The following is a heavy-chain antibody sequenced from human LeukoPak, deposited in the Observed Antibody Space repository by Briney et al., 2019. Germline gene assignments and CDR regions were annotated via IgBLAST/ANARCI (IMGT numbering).Heavy chain of an antibody. J-gene: IGHJ5*02. Sequence: GGSLRLSCAASGFTLSSYWMSWVRQAPGKGLEWVSSISSSSSYIYYADSVKGRFTISRDNAKNSLYLQMNSLRSEDTAVYYCARGHSWSVAGYNWFDPWGQGTLVTVSS. D-gene: IGHD6-19*01. CDR1: GFTLSSYW. CDR3: ARGHSWSVAGYNWFDP. V-gene: IGHV3-21*04. CDR2: ISSSSSYI.